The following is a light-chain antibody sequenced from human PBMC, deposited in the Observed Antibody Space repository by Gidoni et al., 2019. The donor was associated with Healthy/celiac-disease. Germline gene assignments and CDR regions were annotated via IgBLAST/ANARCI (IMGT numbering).Light chain of an antibody. Sequence: DIVMTQSPDSLAVSLGETDTINCKSSQSVLYSSNNKNYLAWYQQKPGKPPKLLIYWASTRESGVPYRFSGSGSGTDFTLTISSLQAEDVAVYYCQQYYSTPDTFGQGTKLEIK. CDR1: QSVLYSSNNKNY. CDR3: QQYYSTPDT. V-gene: IGKV4-1*01. J-gene: IGKJ2*01. CDR2: WAS.